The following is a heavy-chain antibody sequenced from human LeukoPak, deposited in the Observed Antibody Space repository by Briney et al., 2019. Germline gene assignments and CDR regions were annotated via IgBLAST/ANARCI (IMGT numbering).Heavy chain of an antibody. Sequence: SETLSLTCSVSGGSISGYYWSWIRQPPGKELEWIGYVYYSENTKYNPSLESRVTISLDASKNQFSLRLNSVTTADTAVYFCTRRVAITGTPKAYFDYWGQGILVTVSS. J-gene: IGHJ4*02. CDR1: GGSISGYY. D-gene: IGHD1-20*01. CDR3: TRRVAITGTPKAYFDY. CDR2: VYYSENT. V-gene: IGHV4-59*08.